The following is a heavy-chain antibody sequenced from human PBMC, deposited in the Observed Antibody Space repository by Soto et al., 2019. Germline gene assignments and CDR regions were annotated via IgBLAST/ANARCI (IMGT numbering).Heavy chain of an antibody. J-gene: IGHJ4*02. CDR1: VFTFSTYS. D-gene: IGHD3-3*02. CDR2: ISSSSSSI. CDR3: ARVESRIASRSGY. V-gene: IGHV3-48*01. Sequence: EVQLVESGGGLVQPGGSLRLSCAASVFTFSTYSMNWVRQAPGKGLEWVSYISSSSSSIYYADSVKGRFTISRDNAKNSLYLQMNSLRAEDTAVYYCARVESRIASRSGYWGQGTLVTVSS.